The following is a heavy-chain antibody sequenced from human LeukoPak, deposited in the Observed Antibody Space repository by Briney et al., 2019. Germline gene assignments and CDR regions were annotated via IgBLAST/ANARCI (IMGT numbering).Heavy chain of an antibody. V-gene: IGHV3-30*18. D-gene: IGHD6-19*01. CDR3: AKEGIAVAGTREFDY. CDR1: RFTFSSYG. J-gene: IGHJ4*02. CDR2: ISYDGSNK. Sequence: GGSLRLSCAASRFTFSSYGMHWVRQAPGTGLEWVAVISYDGSNKYYADSVKGRFTISRDNSKNTLYLQMTNLRAEDTAVYYCAKEGIAVAGTREFDYWGQGTLVTVSS.